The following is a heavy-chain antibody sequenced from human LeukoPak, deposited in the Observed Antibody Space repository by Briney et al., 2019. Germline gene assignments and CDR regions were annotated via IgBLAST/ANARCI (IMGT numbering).Heavy chain of an antibody. CDR3: AKEPYDSSGYYFFSTDY. Sequence: GGSLRLSCAASGFTFSSYGMHWVRQAPGKGLEWVAVIWYDGSNKYYADSVKGRFTISRDNSKNTLYLQMNSLRAEDTAMYYCAKEPYDSSGYYFFSTDYWGQGTLVTVSS. J-gene: IGHJ4*02. CDR1: GFTFSSYG. D-gene: IGHD3-22*01. V-gene: IGHV3-33*06. CDR2: IWYDGSNK.